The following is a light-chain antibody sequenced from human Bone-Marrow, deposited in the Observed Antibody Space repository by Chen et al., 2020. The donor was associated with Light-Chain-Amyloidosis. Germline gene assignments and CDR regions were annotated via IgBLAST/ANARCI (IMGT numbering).Light chain of an antibody. Sequence: IVLTQSPATLSLSPGERATLSCRASQSVDSYLAWYQQKPGQAPRLLIFDASNRSTGIPARFSGSGSGTDFTLPISSLEPEDFAVYYCQQRRNWPRTFGQGTKVDIK. CDR1: QSVDSY. CDR2: DAS. J-gene: IGKJ1*01. CDR3: QQRRNWPRT. V-gene: IGKV3-11*01.